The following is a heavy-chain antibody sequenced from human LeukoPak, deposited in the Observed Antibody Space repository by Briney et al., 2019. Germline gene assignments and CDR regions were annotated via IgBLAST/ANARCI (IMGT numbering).Heavy chain of an antibody. CDR3: ARHIADHPYYYYYMDV. CDR2: IYYSGST. J-gene: IGHJ6*03. CDR1: GGSISSSSYY. Sequence: SETLSLTCTVSGGSISSSSYYWGCIRQPPGKGLEWIGSIYYSGSTYYNPSLKSRVTISVDTSKNQLSLKLSSVTAADTAVYYCARHIADHPYYYYYMDVWGKGTTVTVSS. V-gene: IGHV4-39*01. D-gene: IGHD6-13*01.